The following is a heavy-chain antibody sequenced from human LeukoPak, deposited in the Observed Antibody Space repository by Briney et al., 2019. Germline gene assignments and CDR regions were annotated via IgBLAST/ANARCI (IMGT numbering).Heavy chain of an antibody. J-gene: IGHJ6*02. CDR1: GYTFTSYD. CDR3: ARVQTRRITIFGVVRNYYYYGMDV. V-gene: IGHV1-8*01. D-gene: IGHD3-3*01. CDR2: MNPNSGNT. Sequence: RASVKVSCKASGYTFTSYDINWVRQATGQGLEWMGWMNPNSGNTGYAQKFQGRVTMTRNTSISTAYMEPSSLRSEDTAVYYCARVQTRRITIFGVVRNYYYYGMDVWGQGTTVTVSS.